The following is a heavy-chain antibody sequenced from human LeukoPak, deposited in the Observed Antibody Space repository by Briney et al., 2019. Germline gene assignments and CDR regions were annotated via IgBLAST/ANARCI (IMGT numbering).Heavy chain of an antibody. CDR1: GFTFSSYS. Sequence: GGSLRLSCAASGFTFSSYSMNWVRQAPGKGLEWVSSISSSSSYIYYADSVKGRFTISRDNAKNSLYLQMNSLRAEDTAVYYCARGSDLRFSYDYWGQGTLVTVSS. D-gene: IGHD3-10*01. J-gene: IGHJ4*02. CDR3: ARGSDLRFSYDY. CDR2: ISSSSSYI. V-gene: IGHV3-21*01.